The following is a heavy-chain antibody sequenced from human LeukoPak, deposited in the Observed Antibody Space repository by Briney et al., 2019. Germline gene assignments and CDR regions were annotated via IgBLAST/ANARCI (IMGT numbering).Heavy chain of an antibody. CDR1: GFTFSSYG. V-gene: IGHV3-30*18. D-gene: IGHD3-22*01. Sequence: PGGSLRLSCAASGFTFSSYGMHWVRQAPGKGLEWVAVISRDGSNKYYADSVKGRLTISRDNSKNTLYLQMNSLRGEDTAVYYCAKAMYADYDSSDLWGQGTLVTVSS. CDR3: AKAMYADYDSSDL. CDR2: ISRDGSNK. J-gene: IGHJ4*02.